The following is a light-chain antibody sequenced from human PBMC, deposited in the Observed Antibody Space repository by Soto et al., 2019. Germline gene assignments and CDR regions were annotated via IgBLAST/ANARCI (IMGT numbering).Light chain of an antibody. J-gene: IGLJ1*01. CDR1: SSDVGAYNY. CDR3: CSYTTSNTFG. V-gene: IGLV2-14*01. Sequence: QSVLTQPASVSGSLGQSITISCSGTSSDVGAYNYVSWYQQYPGKAPKLMIYHFTDRPSGVSNRFSGSKSGNTASLTISGLQAEDEADYYCCSYTTSNTFGFGTGTKVTVL. CDR2: HFT.